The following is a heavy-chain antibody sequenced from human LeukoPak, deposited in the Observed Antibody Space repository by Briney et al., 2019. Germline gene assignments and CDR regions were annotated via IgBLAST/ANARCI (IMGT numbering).Heavy chain of an antibody. CDR2: IYHSGST. V-gene: IGHV4-38-2*02. J-gene: IGHJ4*02. D-gene: IGHD3-22*01. Sequence: SETLSLTCIVSGGFVSSNYWSWIRQPPGKGLEWIGSIYHSGSTYYNPSLKSRVTISVDTSKNQFSLKLSSVTAADTAVYYCAREGFMIVPYYFDYWGQGTLVTVSS. CDR1: GGFVSSNY. CDR3: AREGFMIVPYYFDY.